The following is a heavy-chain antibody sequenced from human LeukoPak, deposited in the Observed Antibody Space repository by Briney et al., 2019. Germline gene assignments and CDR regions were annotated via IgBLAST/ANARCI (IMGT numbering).Heavy chain of an antibody. D-gene: IGHD4-17*01. J-gene: IGHJ6*03. CDR3: AKVRPGYYYMDV. Sequence: GSLILSCAASGFTFSSYWMHWVRQAPGKGLVWVSRINIDGSGTSYADSVKGRFTISRDNAKNTLYLQMNSLRVEDTAVYYCAKVRPGYYYMDVWGKGTTVTVSS. CDR1: GFTFSSYW. CDR2: INIDGSGT. V-gene: IGHV3-74*01.